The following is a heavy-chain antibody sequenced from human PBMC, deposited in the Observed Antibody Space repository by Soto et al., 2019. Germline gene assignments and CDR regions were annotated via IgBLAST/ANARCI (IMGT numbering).Heavy chain of an antibody. Sequence: GGSLRLSCAAAGFTFSSYGRHWVRQAPGKGLEWVAVISYDESNKYYADSVKGRFTISRDNSNNTLYLQMDSLRAEDTAVYYCAKMVGYCSGGNCYPAPFDYWGQGTLVTVSS. D-gene: IGHD2-15*01. CDR1: GFTFSSYG. CDR3: AKMVGYCSGGNCYPAPFDY. J-gene: IGHJ4*02. V-gene: IGHV3-30*18. CDR2: ISYDESNK.